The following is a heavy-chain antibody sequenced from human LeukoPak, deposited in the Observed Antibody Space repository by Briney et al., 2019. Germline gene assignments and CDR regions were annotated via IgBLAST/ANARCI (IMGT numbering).Heavy chain of an antibody. J-gene: IGHJ2*01. CDR1: GDSINNYY. CDR2: IYYSGST. CDR3: ARPYYDGSGNYYNWYLDL. D-gene: IGHD3-10*01. Sequence: PSETLSLTCTVSGDSINNYYWSWIRQPPGKGLEYIAYIYYSGSTNYNPSLKSRVTMSVDTSKNQFSLKLSSVTVADTAVYYCARPYYDGSGNYYNWYLDLWGRGTLVTVSS. V-gene: IGHV4-59*01.